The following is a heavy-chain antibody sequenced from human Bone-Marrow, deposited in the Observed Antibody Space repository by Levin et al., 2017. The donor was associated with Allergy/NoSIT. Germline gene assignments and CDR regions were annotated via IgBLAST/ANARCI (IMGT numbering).Heavy chain of an antibody. Sequence: PGGSLRLSCVASGFTLSDYYMTWIRQAPGKGLEWVSHFSDTGTYTDYADSVKGRFTVSRDNAKNSLFLQMNILRDDDTAVYYCARLSSPAPATMVRGVINNDWYLDLWGRGALVTVSS. J-gene: IGHJ2*01. CDR3: ARLSSPAPATMVRGVINNDWYLDL. CDR1: GFTLSDYY. V-gene: IGHV3-11*03. CDR2: FSDTGTYT. D-gene: IGHD3-10*01.